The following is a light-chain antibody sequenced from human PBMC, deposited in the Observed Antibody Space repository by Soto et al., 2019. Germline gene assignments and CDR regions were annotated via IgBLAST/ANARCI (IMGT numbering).Light chain of an antibody. CDR2: EVS. CDR3: SSYSSVTTLWV. J-gene: IGLJ3*02. CDR1: SSDVGGHNY. Sequence: QSALTQPASVSGSPGQSITISCTGTSSDVGGHNYVSWYQQHPGKAPKLIIYEVSNRPSGVSNRFSGSKSGNTASLTVSGLQAEDEADYYCSSYSSVTTLWVFGGGTKLTVL. V-gene: IGLV2-14*01.